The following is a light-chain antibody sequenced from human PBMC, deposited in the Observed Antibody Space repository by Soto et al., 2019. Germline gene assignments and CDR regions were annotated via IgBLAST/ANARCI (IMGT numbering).Light chain of an antibody. CDR2: DVS. J-gene: IGLJ1*01. V-gene: IGLV2-14*01. Sequence: QSALTQPASVSGSPGQSITISCTGTSSDVGGYNYVSWYQQHPGKAPKLMIYDVSNRPSGVSNRFSGSKSGNTASLTISGLQAADEADYYCSSYTSSSTLVVVGTGTKLTV. CDR1: SSDVGGYNY. CDR3: SSYTSSSTLVV.